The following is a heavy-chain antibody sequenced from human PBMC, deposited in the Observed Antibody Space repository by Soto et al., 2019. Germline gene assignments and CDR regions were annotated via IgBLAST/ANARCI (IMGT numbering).Heavy chain of an antibody. J-gene: IGHJ4*02. D-gene: IGHD3-22*01. CDR2: MNPNSGNT. CDR3: ARVGYYYDSSGYYLSFDY. CDR1: GYTFTSYA. V-gene: IGHV1-8*02. Sequence: GASVKVSCKASGYTFTSYAMHWVRQAPGQRLEWMGWMNPNSGNTGYAQRFQGRVTMTRNTSISTAYMELSSLRSEDTAVYYCARVGYYYDSSGYYLSFDYWGQGTLVTVSS.